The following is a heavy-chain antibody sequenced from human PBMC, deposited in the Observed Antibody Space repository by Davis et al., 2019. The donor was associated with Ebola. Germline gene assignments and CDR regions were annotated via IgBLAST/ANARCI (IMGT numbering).Heavy chain of an antibody. J-gene: IGHJ6*02. CDR3: ARDRRLDGDYFYGMDV. CDR1: GYTFTSYY. CDR2: INPSGGST. D-gene: IGHD4-17*01. Sequence: ASVKVSCKASGYTFTSYYMHWVRQAPGQGLEWMGIINPSGGSTSYAQKFQGRVTMTRDTSISTVYMELTRLTSDDTAVYYCARDRRLDGDYFYGMDVWGQGTTVTVSS. V-gene: IGHV1-46*01.